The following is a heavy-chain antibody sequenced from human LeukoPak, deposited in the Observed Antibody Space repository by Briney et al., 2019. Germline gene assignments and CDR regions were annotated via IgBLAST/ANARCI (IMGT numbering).Heavy chain of an antibody. CDR2: INPNSGGT. D-gene: IGHD1-14*01. J-gene: IGHJ6*03. V-gene: IGHV1-2*02. CDR3: ARGNALRNYMDV. Sequence: ASVKVSCKASGYTFTSYDINWVRQAPGQGLEWMGWINPNSGGTNYAQKFQGRVTMTRDTSISTAYMELSRLRSDDTAVYYCARGNALRNYMDVWGKGTTVTISS. CDR1: GYTFTSYD.